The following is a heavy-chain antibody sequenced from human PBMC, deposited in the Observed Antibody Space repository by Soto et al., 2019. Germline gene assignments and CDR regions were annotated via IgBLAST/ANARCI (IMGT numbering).Heavy chain of an antibody. Sequence: QEHLVESGGGVVQPGGSLRLSCSGSGFSFLRYGLHLVRQAPAKGPELVALIQYDGKSDYYADSVKGRFTISRDNSRNTMSLQMNSMRADDTAVYFCARYGNTATTHYYCMELWGKGTTVTFSS. CDR2: IQYDGKSD. D-gene: IGHD4-17*01. V-gene: IGHV3-33*01. CDR1: GFSFLRYG. CDR3: ARYGNTATTHYYCMEL. J-gene: IGHJ6*03.